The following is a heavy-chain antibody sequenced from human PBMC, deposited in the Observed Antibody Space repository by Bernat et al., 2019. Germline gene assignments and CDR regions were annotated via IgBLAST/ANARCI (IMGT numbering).Heavy chain of an antibody. CDR2: IVVGSGNT. J-gene: IGHJ4*02. V-gene: IGHV1-58*01. CDR3: AALIGSGYYWDFDY. D-gene: IGHD3-22*01. CDR1: GFTFTSSA. Sequence: QMQLVQSGPEVKKPGTSVKVSCKASGFTFTSSAVQWVRQARGQRLEWLGWIVVGSGNTNYAQKFQERVTITRDMSTSTAYMELSSLRSEDTAVYYCAALIGSGYYWDFDYWGQGTLVTVSS.